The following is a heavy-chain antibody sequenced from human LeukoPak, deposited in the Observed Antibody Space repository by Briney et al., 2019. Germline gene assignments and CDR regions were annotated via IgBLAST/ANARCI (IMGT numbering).Heavy chain of an antibody. CDR3: ARLRTDYYDSSGYFDY. Sequence: GGSLKISCKGSGYSFTSYWISWVRQMPGKGLEWMGRIDPSDSYTNYSPSFQGHVTISADKSISTAYLQWSSLKASDTAMYYCARLRTDYYDSSGYFDYWGQGTLVTVSS. CDR1: GYSFTSYW. V-gene: IGHV5-10-1*01. J-gene: IGHJ4*02. D-gene: IGHD3-22*01. CDR2: IDPSDSYT.